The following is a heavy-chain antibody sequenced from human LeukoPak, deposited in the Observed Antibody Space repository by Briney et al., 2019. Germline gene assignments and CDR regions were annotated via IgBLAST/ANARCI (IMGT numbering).Heavy chain of an antibody. Sequence: GASVKVSCKASGGTFSSYTISWVRQAPGQGLEWMGIINPSGGSTSYAQKFQGGVTMTRDTSTSTVYMELSSLRSEDTAVYYCARGWYCSSTSCSEPHYWGQGTLVTVSS. D-gene: IGHD2-2*01. J-gene: IGHJ4*02. CDR2: INPSGGST. CDR1: GGTFSSYT. V-gene: IGHV1-46*03. CDR3: ARGWYCSSTSCSEPHY.